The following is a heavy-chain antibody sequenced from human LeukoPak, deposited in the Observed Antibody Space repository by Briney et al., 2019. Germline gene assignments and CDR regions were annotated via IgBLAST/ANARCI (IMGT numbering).Heavy chain of an antibody. CDR2: INHSGST. CDR3: ARESYYYDSSGYYVYFDY. CDR1: GGSFSGYY. D-gene: IGHD3-22*01. J-gene: IGHJ4*02. Sequence: SETLSLTCAVYGGSFSGYYWSWIRQPPGKGLEWIGEINHSGSTNYNPSLKSRVTISVDTSKNQFSLKLSSVTAADTAVYYCARESYYYDSSGYYVYFDYWGQGTLVTVSS. V-gene: IGHV4-34*01.